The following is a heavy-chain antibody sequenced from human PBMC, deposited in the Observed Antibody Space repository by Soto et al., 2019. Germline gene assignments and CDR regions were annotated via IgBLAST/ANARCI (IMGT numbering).Heavy chain of an antibody. V-gene: IGHV3-23*01. J-gene: IGHJ1*01. CDR2: ISGTGRVT. CDR1: GFTFSSYA. D-gene: IGHD3-9*01. CDR3: AKDVHYDIVTGIEYFDH. Sequence: EVQLLESGGGLVQPGGSLKISCAVSGFTFSSYAMSWVRQAPGKGLEWVSGISGTGRVTNYAESVKGRFTISRDNPENTLSLEMKSLRAEDTAVYYCAKDVHYDIVTGIEYFDHWGQGTLVTVSS.